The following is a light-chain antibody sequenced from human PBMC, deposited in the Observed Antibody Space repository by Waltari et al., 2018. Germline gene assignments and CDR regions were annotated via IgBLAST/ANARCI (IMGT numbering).Light chain of an antibody. CDR3: QQYDNWPYT. Sequence: EIVMTQSPGTLSVSPGERATLSCRASRSVNSKLVWYQQKPGQAPRLLINAASTRATGIPARFSGSGSGTEFTLTINSLQSEDLAVYYCQQYDNWPYTFGQGTKLEIK. J-gene: IGKJ2*01. CDR2: AAS. V-gene: IGKV3D-15*01. CDR1: RSVNSK.